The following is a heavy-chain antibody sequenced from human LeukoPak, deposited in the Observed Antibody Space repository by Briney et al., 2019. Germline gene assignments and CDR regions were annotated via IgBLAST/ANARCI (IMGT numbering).Heavy chain of an antibody. CDR2: INWNSGSI. V-gene: IGHV3-9*01. D-gene: IGHD4-23*01. J-gene: IGHJ6*03. CDR1: GFTFDDCA. Sequence: PGGSLRLSCAASGFTFDDCAMHWVRQAPGKGLEWVSGINWNSGSIGYADSVKGRFTISRDNARNSLYLQMNSLRAEDTALYYCARDGDTVLTRGYYYYMDVWGKGTTVTVSS. CDR3: ARDGDTVLTRGYYYYMDV.